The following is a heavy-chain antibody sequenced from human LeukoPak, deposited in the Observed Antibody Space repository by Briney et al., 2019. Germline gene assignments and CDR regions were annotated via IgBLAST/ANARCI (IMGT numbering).Heavy chain of an antibody. D-gene: IGHD6-19*01. Sequence: SVKVSCKASGGTFSSYAISWVRQAPGQGLEWMGRIIPIFGTANYAQKFQGRVTITTDESTSTACMELSSLRSEDTAVYYCARGGPVKRDWQWLVRKYYYYYYMDVWGKGTTVTVSS. V-gene: IGHV1-69*05. CDR2: IIPIFGTA. CDR3: ARGGPVKRDWQWLVRKYYYYYYMDV. J-gene: IGHJ6*03. CDR1: GGTFSSYA.